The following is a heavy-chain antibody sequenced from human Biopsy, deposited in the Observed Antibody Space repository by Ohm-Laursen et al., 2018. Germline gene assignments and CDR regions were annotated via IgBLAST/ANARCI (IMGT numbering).Heavy chain of an antibody. CDR3: AKPADSYGSEFYFDY. CDR2: INTSGGST. CDR1: GFTFSSYA. V-gene: IGHV3-23*01. D-gene: IGHD4-17*01. J-gene: IGHJ4*02. Sequence: GSLRLSCSASGFTFSSYAMTWVRQAPEKGLEWVSVINTSGGSTHYAVSVKGRFTISRDNSKNTLYLRMNSLRAEDTAVYCCAKPADSYGSEFYFDYWGQGTLVTVSS.